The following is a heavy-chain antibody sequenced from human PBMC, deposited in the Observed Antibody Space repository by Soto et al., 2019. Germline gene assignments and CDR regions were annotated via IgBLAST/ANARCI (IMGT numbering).Heavy chain of an antibody. Sequence: GGSLRLSCAASGFTFSSYAMHWVRQAPGKGLEWVAVISYDGSNKYYADSVKGRFTISRDNSKNTLYLQMNSLRAEDTAVYYCARDLVRSPTYYYDSSGSPYYWGQGTLVTVSS. CDR3: ARDLVRSPTYYYDSSGSPYY. CDR1: GFTFSSYA. D-gene: IGHD3-22*01. J-gene: IGHJ4*02. V-gene: IGHV3-30-3*01. CDR2: ISYDGSNK.